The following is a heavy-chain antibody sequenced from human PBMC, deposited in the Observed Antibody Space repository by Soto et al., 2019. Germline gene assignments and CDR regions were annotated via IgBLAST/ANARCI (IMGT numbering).Heavy chain of an antibody. CDR3: ASTTYYDLWSGHRMDV. CDR1: GYTFTSYD. Sequence: QVQLVQSGAEVKKPGASVKVSCKASGYTFTSYDINWVRQAPGQGLEWMGWMNPNSGNTGYAQKFQGRVTMTSNTSISTAYIELSSLRSEDTAVYYCASTTYYDLWSGHRMDVLGKGTTVTVSS. J-gene: IGHJ6*04. D-gene: IGHD3-3*01. CDR2: MNPNSGNT. V-gene: IGHV1-8*01.